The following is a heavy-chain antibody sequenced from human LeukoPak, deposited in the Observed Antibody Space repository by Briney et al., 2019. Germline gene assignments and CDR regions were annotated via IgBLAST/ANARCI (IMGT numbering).Heavy chain of an antibody. D-gene: IGHD2-15*01. Sequence: GGSLRLSCAASGFTFSSYAMHWVRQAPGKGLEWVAVISYDGSNKYYADSVKGRFTISRDNSKNTLYLQMNSLRAEDTAVYYCARDRVVVVVAAVFYYYYGMDVWGQGTTVTVSS. CDR2: ISYDGSNK. CDR3: ARDRVVVVVAAVFYYYYGMDV. CDR1: GFTFSSYA. J-gene: IGHJ6*02. V-gene: IGHV3-30-3*01.